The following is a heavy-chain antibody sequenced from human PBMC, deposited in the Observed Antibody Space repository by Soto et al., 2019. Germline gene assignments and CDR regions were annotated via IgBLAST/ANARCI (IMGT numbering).Heavy chain of an antibody. Sequence: GSLKISCKGSGCSFTSYWISWVRQMPGKGLEWMGRIDXXXSXTXXXPXXXXHVTISADRSISTAYLQWSSLKASDTAMYYCARLQPDFWSGSQGYWGQGTLVTVSS. V-gene: IGHV5-10-1*01. CDR3: ARLQPDFWSGSQGY. CDR2: IDXXXSXT. CDR1: GCSFTSYW. J-gene: IGHJ4*02. D-gene: IGHD3-3*01.